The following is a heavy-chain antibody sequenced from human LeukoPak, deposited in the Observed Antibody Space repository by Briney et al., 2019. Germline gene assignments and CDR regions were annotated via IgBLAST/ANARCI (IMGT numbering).Heavy chain of an antibody. CDR3: ARDREGSGSYYDY. CDR1: GFTFSSYW. Sequence: GGSLRLSCATSGFTFSSYWMSWFRQAPGKGLEGVAHIKQDGTEKYYVDSVKGRFTISRDNAKKSLFLQMNSLRAADTAVYYCARDREGSGSYYDYWGQGTLVTVSS. CDR2: IKQDGTEK. J-gene: IGHJ4*02. V-gene: IGHV3-7*01. D-gene: IGHD3-10*01.